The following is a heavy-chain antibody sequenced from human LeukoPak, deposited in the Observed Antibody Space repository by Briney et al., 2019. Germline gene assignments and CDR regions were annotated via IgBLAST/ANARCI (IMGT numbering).Heavy chain of an antibody. Sequence: GGSLRLSCAASGFTFSSCAMHWVRQAPGKGLEWVSVISYDGSNKYYADSVKGRFTISRDNAKNTLYLQMSSLTVEDTAVYYCAASMAGFNWFDPWGQGTLVTVSS. CDR3: AASMAGFNWFDP. CDR1: GFTFSSCA. D-gene: IGHD6-19*01. CDR2: ISYDGSNK. V-gene: IGHV3-30*14. J-gene: IGHJ5*02.